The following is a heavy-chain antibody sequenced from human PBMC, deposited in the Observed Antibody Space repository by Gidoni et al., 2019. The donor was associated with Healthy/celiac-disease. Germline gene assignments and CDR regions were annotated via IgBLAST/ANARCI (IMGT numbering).Heavy chain of an antibody. D-gene: IGHD4-17*01. Sequence: QVKLVQSGAEVKKPGASVTVCCMAAAYTFTSSGISWVRQAPGHGLEWMGWMGAYNVNTNYAQKVQGRVTMTTDTSTSTDYMELRSLRSDDTAVYYCARENIAYGYYLFDYWGQGTLVTVSS. CDR2: MGAYNVNT. CDR1: AYTFTSSG. CDR3: ARENIAYGYYLFDY. V-gene: IGHV1-18*01. J-gene: IGHJ4*02.